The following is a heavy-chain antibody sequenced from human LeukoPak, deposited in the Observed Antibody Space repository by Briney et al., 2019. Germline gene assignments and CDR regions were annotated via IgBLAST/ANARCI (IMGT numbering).Heavy chain of an antibody. CDR2: MNPNSGNT. CDR1: GYTFTSYD. V-gene: IGHV1-8*01. CDR3: ARNMDNDFWSGHPDYDGMDV. Sequence: ASVKVSCKASGYTFTSYDINWVRQATGQGLEWMGWMNPNSGNTGYAQKFQGRVTMTRNTSISTAYMELSSRRSEDTAVYYCARNMDNDFWSGHPDYDGMDVWGQGTTVTVSS. J-gene: IGHJ6*02. D-gene: IGHD3-3*01.